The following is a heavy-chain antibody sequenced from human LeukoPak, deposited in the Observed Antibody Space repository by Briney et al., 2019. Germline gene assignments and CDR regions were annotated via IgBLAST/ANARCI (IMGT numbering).Heavy chain of an antibody. J-gene: IGHJ4*02. CDR1: GFTFSSYA. Sequence: GGSLRLSCAASGFTFSSYAMSWVRQAPGKGLEWVSAISGSGGSTYYADSVKGRFTTSRDNSKNTLYLQMNSLRAEDTAVYYCAKAVLLWFGESDYWGQGTLVTVSS. CDR3: AKAVLLWFGESDY. V-gene: IGHV3-23*01. CDR2: ISGSGGST. D-gene: IGHD3-10*01.